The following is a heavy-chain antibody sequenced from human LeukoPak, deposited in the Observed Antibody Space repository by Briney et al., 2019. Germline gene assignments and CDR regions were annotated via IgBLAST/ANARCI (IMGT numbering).Heavy chain of an antibody. J-gene: IGHJ4*02. CDR1: GDGVSSHNTA. CDR3: ARGWYYFDY. Sequence: SQTLSLTCDLSGDGVSSHNTAWNWIRQSPSRGLEWLGRTYYRSQWYTDYAVSVKSRLTVNPDTSKNQFSLQLNSVTPEDTAVYYCARGWYYFDYWGQGTLVTVSS. CDR2: TYYRSQWYT. D-gene: IGHD6-19*01. V-gene: IGHV6-1*01.